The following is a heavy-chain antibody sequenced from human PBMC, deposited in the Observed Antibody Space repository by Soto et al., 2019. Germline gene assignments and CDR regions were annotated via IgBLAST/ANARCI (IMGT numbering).Heavy chain of an antibody. CDR1: GGSIDTPNW. CDR3: AREGFDHRTDS. Sequence: QAQLLESGPGLVKPSETLSLTCAVSGGSIDTPNWWSWYRLPPGKGLEWIAEMYPSGSSNRNPSLNSRVTISLDTSSNHFSLKLTSLTAADTAIYYCAREGFDHRTDSWGQGIPVTVSS. J-gene: IGHJ4*02. V-gene: IGHV4-4*02. CDR2: MYPSGSS.